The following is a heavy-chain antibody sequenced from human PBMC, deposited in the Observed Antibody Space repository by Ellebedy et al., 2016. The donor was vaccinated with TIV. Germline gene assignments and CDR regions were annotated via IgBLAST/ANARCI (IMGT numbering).Heavy chain of an antibody. Sequence: GESLKISXAASGFTFSSHWMHWVRQVPGKGLVWVSRFSTDGSSTTYADSVKGRFTISRDNAKNTLYLQMNSLRAEDTAVYYCARFTRRYPSDYWGQGTLVTVSS. CDR3: ARFTRRYPSDY. CDR1: GFTFSSHW. V-gene: IGHV3-74*01. CDR2: FSTDGSST. J-gene: IGHJ4*02. D-gene: IGHD1-1*01.